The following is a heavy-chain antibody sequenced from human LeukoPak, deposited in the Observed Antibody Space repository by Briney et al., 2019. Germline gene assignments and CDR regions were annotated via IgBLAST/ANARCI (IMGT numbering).Heavy chain of an antibody. J-gene: IGHJ5*02. CDR2: IYTSGST. D-gene: IGHD5-12*01. V-gene: IGHV4-4*07. CDR1: GGSLSSYY. CDR3: ARVWDGGYAADNWFDH. Sequence: SETLSLTCTVSGGSLSSYYWSWLRQPAGKGLEWIGRIYTSGSTNYNPSLKSRVTMSVDTSKNQSSLKLSSVPAPDTAVYYCARVWDGGYAADNWFDHWGQGTLVTVSS.